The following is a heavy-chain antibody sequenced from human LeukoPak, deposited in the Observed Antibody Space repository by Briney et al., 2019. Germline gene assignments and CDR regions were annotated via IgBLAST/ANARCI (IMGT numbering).Heavy chain of an antibody. CDR1: GGSFSGYY. CDR2: INHSGST. CDR3: ARGLEYYDFRSGYYRYFDY. V-gene: IGHV4-34*01. Sequence: SETLSLTCAVYGGSFSGYYWSWIRQPPGKGLEWIGEINHSGSTNYNPSLKSRVTISVDTSKNQFSLKLSSVTAADTAVYYCARGLEYYDFRSGYYRYFDYWGQGTLVTVSS. D-gene: IGHD3-3*01. J-gene: IGHJ4*02.